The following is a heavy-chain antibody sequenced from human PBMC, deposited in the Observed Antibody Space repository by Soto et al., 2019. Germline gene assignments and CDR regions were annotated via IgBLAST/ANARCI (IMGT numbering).Heavy chain of an antibody. D-gene: IGHD5-12*01. J-gene: IGHJ3*01. Sequence: EVQLVESGGDLVQPGGSLRLSCAASGFTFSSYWMHWVRQAPGKGLVWVSRVKSDGSTYYADSVKGRFTISRDNAKNTLYLQMNSLPGEDTAVYYCARGIRGHYGSDVWGQGTMITVSS. CDR1: GFTFSSYW. CDR3: ARGIRGHYGSDV. CDR2: VKSDGST. V-gene: IGHV3-74*01.